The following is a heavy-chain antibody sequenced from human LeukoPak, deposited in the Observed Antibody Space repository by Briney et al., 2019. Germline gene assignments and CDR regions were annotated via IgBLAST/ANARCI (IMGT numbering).Heavy chain of an antibody. Sequence: GGSLRLSCAASGFTFSSYSMNWVRQAPGKGLEWVSSISSSSSYIYYADSVKGRFTISRDNAKNSLYLQMNSLRAEDTAVYYCAAYYGSGSYYNAIDYWGQGTLVTVSS. CDR3: AAYYGSGSYYNAIDY. CDR1: GFTFSSYS. D-gene: IGHD3-10*01. CDR2: ISSSSSYI. V-gene: IGHV3-21*01. J-gene: IGHJ4*02.